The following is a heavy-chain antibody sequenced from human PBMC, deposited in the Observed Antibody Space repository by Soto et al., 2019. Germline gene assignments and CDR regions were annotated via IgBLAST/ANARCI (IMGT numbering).Heavy chain of an antibody. CDR2: ISYDEINK. V-gene: IGHV3-30*18. CDR3: AKSVYNWNDGFFDY. D-gene: IGHD1-1*01. Sequence: GGSLRLSCSASGFTFSIYGMHWFRQAPGKGVEWVAIISYDEINKYYADSVKGRFTISRDNSKNTLYLQMNSLRAEDTAVYYCAKSVYNWNDGFFDYWGQGTLVTVSS. CDR1: GFTFSIYG. J-gene: IGHJ4*02.